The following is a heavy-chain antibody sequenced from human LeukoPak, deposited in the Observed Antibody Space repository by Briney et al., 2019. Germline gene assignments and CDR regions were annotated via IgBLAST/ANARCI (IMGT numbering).Heavy chain of an antibody. CDR3: ARDRGRWLHSSYNWFDP. Sequence: SVKVSCKASGGIFSSYAISWVRQAPGQGLEWMGGIIPIFGTANYAQKFQGRVTITTDESTSTAYMELSSLRSEDTAVYYCARDRGRWLHSSYNWFDPWGQGTLVTVSS. D-gene: IGHD5-24*01. CDR2: IIPIFGTA. CDR1: GGIFSSYA. J-gene: IGHJ5*02. V-gene: IGHV1-69*05.